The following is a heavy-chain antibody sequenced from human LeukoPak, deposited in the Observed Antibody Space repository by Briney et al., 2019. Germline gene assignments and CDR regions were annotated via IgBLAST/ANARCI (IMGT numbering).Heavy chain of an antibody. CDR3: ARGLRSTGYALDI. V-gene: IGHV3-7*01. CDR1: GFTFSSDW. J-gene: IGHJ3*02. Sequence: GGSLRLSCAASGFTFSSDWMSWVRQAPGKGPEWVANIKQDGSEKYYVDSVKGRFTISRDNAKNSLYLQMNSLRAEDTAVYYCARGLRSTGYALDIWGQGTMVTVSS. CDR2: IKQDGSEK. D-gene: IGHD3-9*01.